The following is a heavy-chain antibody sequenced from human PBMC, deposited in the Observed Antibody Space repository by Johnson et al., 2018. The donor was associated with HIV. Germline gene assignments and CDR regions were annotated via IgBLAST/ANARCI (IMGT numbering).Heavy chain of an antibody. CDR1: RFTFSDYY. Sequence: QVQLVESGGGLVQPGGSLRLSCAASRFTFSDYYMSWIRQTPGKGLEWVSYISSSGGTIYYADSVKGRFTISRYNSKNTLYLQMNSMRVEDTAVYYCARDALLRFLEWFIWGQGTMVTVSS. V-gene: IGHV3-11*04. D-gene: IGHD3-3*01. CDR2: ISSSGGTI. J-gene: IGHJ3*02. CDR3: ARDALLRFLEWFI.